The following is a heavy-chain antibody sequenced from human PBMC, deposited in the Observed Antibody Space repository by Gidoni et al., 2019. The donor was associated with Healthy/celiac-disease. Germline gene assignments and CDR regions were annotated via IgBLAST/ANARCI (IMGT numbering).Heavy chain of an antibody. V-gene: IGHV3-21*01. Sequence: EVQLVESGGGLVKPGGSLRLSCAASGFTFSSYSMNWVRQAPGKGLEWVSSISSSSSYIYYADSVKGRFTISRDNAKNSLYLQMNSLRAEDTAVYYCARDRIAAADDAFDIWGQGTMVTVSS. J-gene: IGHJ3*02. CDR2: ISSSSSYI. CDR3: ARDRIAAADDAFDI. D-gene: IGHD6-13*01. CDR1: GFTFSSYS.